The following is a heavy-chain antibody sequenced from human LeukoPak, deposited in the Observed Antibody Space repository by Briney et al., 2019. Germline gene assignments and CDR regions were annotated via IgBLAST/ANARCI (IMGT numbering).Heavy chain of an antibody. V-gene: IGHV4-59*08. J-gene: IGHJ4*02. CDR3: ASLGIQLWSHFDY. Sequence: SETLSLTSTVSGGSISSYYWSWIRLPPGKGLEWDGYIYYSGSTNYNPSLKSRVTISVDTSKNQFSLKLSSVTAADTAVYYCASLGIQLWSHFDYWGQGTLVTVSS. CDR1: GGSISSYY. CDR2: IYYSGST. D-gene: IGHD5-18*01.